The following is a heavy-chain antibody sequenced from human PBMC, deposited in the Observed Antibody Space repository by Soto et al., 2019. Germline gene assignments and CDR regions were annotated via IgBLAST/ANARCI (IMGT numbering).Heavy chain of an antibody. CDR1: GYTFTGYA. J-gene: IGHJ4*02. D-gene: IGHD6-19*01. V-gene: IGHV1-3*05. CDR2: INAGNGNT. Sequence: QVQLVQSGAEEKKPGASVKVSCKASGYTFTGYAMHWVRQAPGQRLEWMGWINAGNGNTKYSQKFQGRVTITRDTSASTAYKELSSLRYEDTAVYYCARAVAVPADFDYWGQGTLVTVSS. CDR3: ARAVAVPADFDY.